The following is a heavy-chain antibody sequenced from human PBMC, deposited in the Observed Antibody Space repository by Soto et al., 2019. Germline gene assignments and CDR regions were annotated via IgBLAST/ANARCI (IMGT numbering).Heavy chain of an antibody. D-gene: IGHD3-22*01. J-gene: IGHJ4*02. CDR1: GYSFTSYW. CDR3: ARHGTYYYDSSGYYQYYFDY. CDR2: IYPGDSDT. Sequence: GESLKISCKCSGYSFTSYWIGWVRQMPGKGLEWMGIIYPGDSDTRYSPSFQGQVTISADKSISTAYLQWSSLKASDTAMYYCARHGTYYYDSSGYYQYYFDYWGQGTLVTVSS. V-gene: IGHV5-51*01.